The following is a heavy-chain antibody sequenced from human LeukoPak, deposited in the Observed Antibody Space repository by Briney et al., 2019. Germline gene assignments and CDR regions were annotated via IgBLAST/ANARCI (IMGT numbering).Heavy chain of an antibody. CDR2: ISSSSSYI. Sequence: GGSLRLSCAASGFTFSSYSMNWVRQAPGKGLEWVSSISSSSSYIYYADSVKGRFTISRDNAKNSLYPQMNSLRAEDTAVYYCARDPKTYYYDSSGYYFDYWGQGTLVTVSS. V-gene: IGHV3-21*01. J-gene: IGHJ4*02. CDR1: GFTFSSYS. D-gene: IGHD3-22*01. CDR3: ARDPKTYYYDSSGYYFDY.